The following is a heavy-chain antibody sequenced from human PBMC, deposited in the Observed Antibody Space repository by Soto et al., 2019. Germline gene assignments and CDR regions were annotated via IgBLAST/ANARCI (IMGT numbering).Heavy chain of an antibody. Sequence: EGQLLESGGGLVQPGGSLRLSCAASGFTFSSYAMSWVRQAPGKGLEWVSAISGSGGSTYYADSVKGRFTISRDNSKNTLYLQMNSLRAEDTAVYYCAKDSSVLWFGGGAFDIWGQGTMVTVSS. CDR1: GFTFSSYA. CDR3: AKDSSVLWFGGGAFDI. J-gene: IGHJ3*02. D-gene: IGHD3-10*01. CDR2: ISGSGGST. V-gene: IGHV3-23*01.